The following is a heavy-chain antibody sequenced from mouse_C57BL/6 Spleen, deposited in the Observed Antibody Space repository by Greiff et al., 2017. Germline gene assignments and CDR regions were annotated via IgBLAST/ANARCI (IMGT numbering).Heavy chain of an antibody. Sequence: EVQLVESGGGLVKPGGSLKLSCAASGFTFSDYGMHWVRQAPGKGLEWVAYISSGSSIIYYADTVKGRFTISRDNAKNTLFLQMTSLRSEDTAMXCCGRGNYYGSSFDYWGQGTTLTVSS. D-gene: IGHD1-1*01. CDR2: ISSGSSII. CDR1: GFTFSDYG. J-gene: IGHJ2*01. V-gene: IGHV5-17*01. CDR3: GRGNYYGSSFDY.